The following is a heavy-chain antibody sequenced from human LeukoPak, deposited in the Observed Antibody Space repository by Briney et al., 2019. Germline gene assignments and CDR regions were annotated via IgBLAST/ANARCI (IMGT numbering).Heavy chain of an antibody. V-gene: IGHV4-4*07. CDR1: GGSISSYY. Sequence: PSETLSLTCTVSGGSISSYYWSWIRQPAGKGLEWIGRLYTSGSTNYNPSLKSRVTMSVDTPKNQFSLKLSSVTAADTAVYYCARSTPGISYYYFDYWGQGTLVTVSS. D-gene: IGHD1-1*01. J-gene: IGHJ4*02. CDR2: LYTSGST. CDR3: ARSTPGISYYYFDY.